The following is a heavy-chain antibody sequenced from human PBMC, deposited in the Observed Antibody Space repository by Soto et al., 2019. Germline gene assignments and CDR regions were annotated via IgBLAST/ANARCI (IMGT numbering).Heavy chain of an antibody. V-gene: IGHV3-30-3*01. CDR2: ISDDGSSK. CDR1: GFILNTYP. J-gene: IGHJ5*02. CDR3: TRADLTVTLSVFDP. Sequence: PGGSLRLSCAASGFILNTYPMHWVRQAPGKGLEWVALISDDGSSKYYADSVKGRFTISRDNSKNTLYLQMNSLSAEDTAVYYCTRADLTVTLSVFDPWGQGTLVTVSS. D-gene: IGHD4-17*01.